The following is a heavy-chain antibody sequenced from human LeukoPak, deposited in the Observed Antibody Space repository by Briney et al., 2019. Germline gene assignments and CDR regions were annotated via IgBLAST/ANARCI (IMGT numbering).Heavy chain of an antibody. CDR1: GGTFSSYA. J-gene: IGHJ4*02. D-gene: IGHD2-8*01. CDR3: ARGGSVGPYCTNGVCYWGGFDY. Sequence: SVKVSCKASGGTFSSYAISWVRQAPGQGLEWMGGIIPIFGTANYAQKFQGRVTITTDESTSTAYMELSSLRSEDTAVYYCARGGSVGPYCTNGVCYWGGFDYWGQGTLVTVSS. V-gene: IGHV1-69*05. CDR2: IIPIFGTA.